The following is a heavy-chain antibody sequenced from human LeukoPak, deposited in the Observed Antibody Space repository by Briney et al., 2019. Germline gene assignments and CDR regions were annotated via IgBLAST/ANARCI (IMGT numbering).Heavy chain of an antibody. Sequence: GGSLRLSCAASGFTVSTKYMNWVRQAPGKGLEWVSILYSGSDTYYANSVKGRFTISRDSSKHILFLQMNDLRAEDTAVYYCARVGDHFHWYLDLWGRGTLVTVSS. D-gene: IGHD3-10*01. J-gene: IGHJ2*01. CDR3: ARVGDHFHWYLDL. CDR2: LYSGSDT. CDR1: GFTVSTKY. V-gene: IGHV3-53*01.